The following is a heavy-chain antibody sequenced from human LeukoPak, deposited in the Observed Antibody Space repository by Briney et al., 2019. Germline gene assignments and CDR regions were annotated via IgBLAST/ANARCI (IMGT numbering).Heavy chain of an antibody. D-gene: IGHD2-2*01. CDR3: ANVAKGRFFFYHMDV. Sequence: ASVEVSCKASGRTNNKFGVTWVRQAPGQGLEWIGWISSDNGIPRYADKFQDRVTISADTSTTTAYIEMRGLTYDDTAVYFCANVAKGRFFFYHMDVWGKGTTVTVSS. CDR1: GRTNNKFG. V-gene: IGHV1-18*01. CDR2: ISSDNGIP. J-gene: IGHJ6*04.